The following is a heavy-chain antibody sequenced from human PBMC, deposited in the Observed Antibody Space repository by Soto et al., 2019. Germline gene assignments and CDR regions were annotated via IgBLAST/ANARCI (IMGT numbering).Heavy chain of an antibody. D-gene: IGHD3-9*01. Sequence: GESLKISCKGSGYSFTSYWISWVRQMPWKGLEWMGRIDPSDSYTNYSPSFQGHVAISADKSISTAYLQWSSLKASDTAMYYCATANYDILTGYSGYYYYYGMDVWGQGTTVTVSS. CDR2: IDPSDSYT. CDR3: ATANYDILTGYSGYYYYYGMDV. V-gene: IGHV5-10-1*01. CDR1: GYSFTSYW. J-gene: IGHJ6*02.